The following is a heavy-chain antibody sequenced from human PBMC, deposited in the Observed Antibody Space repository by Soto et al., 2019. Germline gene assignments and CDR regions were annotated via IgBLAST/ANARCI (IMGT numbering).Heavy chain of an antibody. CDR3: AQSTGWTGFDS. J-gene: IGHJ4*02. CDR2: IYNSEST. D-gene: IGHD2-8*02. Sequence: QMQLQESGPGLVKPSETLSLTCTVSGGSISNNYWGWVRQPPGKGLEWIGYIYNSESTNENPSFNMQVTISVDTFKNPLLLLVRSVTAAYTAVYYCAQSTGWTGFDSWGKGTLVTVSS. V-gene: IGHV4-59*01. CDR1: GGSISNNY.